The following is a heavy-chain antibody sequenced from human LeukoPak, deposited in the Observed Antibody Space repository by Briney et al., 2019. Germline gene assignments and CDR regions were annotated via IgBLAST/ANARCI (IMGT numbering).Heavy chain of an antibody. CDR3: ARVGAVVVAATGGVGY. D-gene: IGHD2-15*01. V-gene: IGHV3-21*01. CDR2: ISSSSSYI. Sequence: PGGSLRLSCAASGLTFSSYSMNWVRQAPGKGLEWVSSISSSSSYIYYADSVKGRFTISRDNAKNSLYLQMNSLRAEDTAVYYCARVGAVVVAATGGVGYWGQGTLVTVSS. CDR1: GLTFSSYS. J-gene: IGHJ4*02.